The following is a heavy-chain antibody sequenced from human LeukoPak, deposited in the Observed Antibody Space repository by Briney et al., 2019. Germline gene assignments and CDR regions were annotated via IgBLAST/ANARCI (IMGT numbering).Heavy chain of an antibody. Sequence: PGGSLRLSCAASGFTVSSNYMSWVRQAPGKGLEWVSAVSDSGRSTSYADSVKGRFTISRVNSKNTLFLQMNRLRAEDTAVYHCARQTGYCSEGTCYFNIWGQGTLVTVSS. CDR1: GFTVSSNY. D-gene: IGHD2-15*01. J-gene: IGHJ4*02. CDR2: SDSGRST. CDR3: ARQTGYCSEGTCYFNI. V-gene: IGHV3-53*01.